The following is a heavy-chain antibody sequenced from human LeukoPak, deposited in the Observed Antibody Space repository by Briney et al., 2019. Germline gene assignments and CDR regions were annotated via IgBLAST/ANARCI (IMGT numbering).Heavy chain of an antibody. V-gene: IGHV1-18*01. CDR2: ISAYNGNT. J-gene: IGHJ6*02. D-gene: IGHD3-3*01. CDR1: GYTFTSYG. Sequence: ASVKVSCKASGYTFTSYGISWVRQAPGQGLEWMEWISAYNGNTNYAQKLQGRVTMTTDTSTSTAYMELRSLRSDDTAVYYCARESFQAASYDFWSGYYVDYYYGMDVWGQGTTVTVSS. CDR3: ARESFQAASYDFWSGYYVDYYYGMDV.